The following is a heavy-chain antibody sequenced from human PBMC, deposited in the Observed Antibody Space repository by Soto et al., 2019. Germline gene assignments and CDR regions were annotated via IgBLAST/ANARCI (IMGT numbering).Heavy chain of an antibody. Sequence: ASVKVSCKASGYTFTSYAMHWVRQAPGQRLEWMGWINAGNGNTKYSQKFQGRVTITRDTSASTAYMELSSLRSEDTAVYYCARDGYSGYADDAFDIWGQGTMVTVSS. CDR3: ARDGYSGYADDAFDI. D-gene: IGHD5-12*01. V-gene: IGHV1-3*01. J-gene: IGHJ3*02. CDR1: GYTFTSYA. CDR2: INAGNGNT.